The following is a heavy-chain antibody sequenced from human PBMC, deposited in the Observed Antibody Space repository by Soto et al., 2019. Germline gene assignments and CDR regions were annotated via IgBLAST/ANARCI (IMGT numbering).Heavy chain of an antibody. CDR2: ITNNGDTT. CDR3: AISAGYRGAFDV. Sequence: EKQLVESGGALAQPGGSLRLSCVGSGFTFSIYALTWVRQAPGKGLEWVSLITNNGDTTFFGDSVKGRSSISRDNSKNTLYLHVENLRAEDTAVYYCAISAGYRGAFDVLGEGTMVAVSS. CDR1: GFTFSIYA. D-gene: IGHD6-25*01. J-gene: IGHJ3*01. V-gene: IGHV3-23*04.